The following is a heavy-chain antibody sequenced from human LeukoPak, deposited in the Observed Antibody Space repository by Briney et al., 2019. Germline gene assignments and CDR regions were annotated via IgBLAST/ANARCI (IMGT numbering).Heavy chain of an antibody. D-gene: IGHD3-10*01. V-gene: IGHV5-10-1*01. CDR1: GYSFTSYW. CDR2: IAPTDSYT. Sequence: GESLRISCQGSGYSFTSYWITWVRQMPGKGLEWMGMIAPTDSYTNYSPSFQGHVTISVDKSISTAYLRWSSLKASDTAMYFCASGSGTYSPDYWGQGTLVTVSS. J-gene: IGHJ4*02. CDR3: ASGSGTYSPDY.